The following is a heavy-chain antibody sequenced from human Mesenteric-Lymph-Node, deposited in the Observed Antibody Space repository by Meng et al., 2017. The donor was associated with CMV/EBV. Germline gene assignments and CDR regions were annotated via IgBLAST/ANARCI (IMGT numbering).Heavy chain of an antibody. CDR1: GGSISISNYY. V-gene: IGHV4-39*07. J-gene: IGHJ4*02. CDR2: IYYSGRT. Sequence: SETLSLTCTVSGGSISISNYYWGWLRQPPGKGLEWIGSIYYSGRTYYNPSLKSRVTISGGSSRDQVSLKLTSVTAADTAVYYCARGTTYFYGAETYYSFDYWGQGALVTVSS. CDR3: ARGTTYFYGAETYYSFDY. D-gene: IGHD3-10*01.